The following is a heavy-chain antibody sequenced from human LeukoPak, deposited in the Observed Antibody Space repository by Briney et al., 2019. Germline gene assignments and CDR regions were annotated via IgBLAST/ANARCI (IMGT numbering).Heavy chain of an antibody. CDR3: TTDVGYCSSTSCPDY. V-gene: IGHV3-15*01. CDR2: IKSKTDGGTT. CDR1: GFTFSNAW. J-gene: IGHJ4*02. D-gene: IGHD2-2*01. Sequence: GGSLRLSCAASGFTFSNAWMSWVRQAPGKGLEWVGRIKSKTDGGTTDYAAPVKGRFTISIDDSKNTLYLQMNSLKTEDTAVYYCTTDVGYCSSTSCPDYWGQGTLVTVSS.